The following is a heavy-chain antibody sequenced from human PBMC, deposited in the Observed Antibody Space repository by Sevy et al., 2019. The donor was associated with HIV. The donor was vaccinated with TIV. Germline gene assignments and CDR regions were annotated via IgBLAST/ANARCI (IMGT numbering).Heavy chain of an antibody. CDR2: IIPIFGTA. CDR1: GGTFSSYA. J-gene: IGHJ6*02. V-gene: IGHV1-69*13. D-gene: IGHD2-2*01. CDR3: ARVRIVVVPAAIPYYYYYGMDV. Sequence: ASVKVSCKASGGTFSSYAISWVRQAPGQGLEWMGGIIPIFGTANYAQKFQGRVTITADESTGKAYMELSSLGSEDTAVYYCARVRIVVVPAAIPYYYYYGMDVWGQGTTVTVSS.